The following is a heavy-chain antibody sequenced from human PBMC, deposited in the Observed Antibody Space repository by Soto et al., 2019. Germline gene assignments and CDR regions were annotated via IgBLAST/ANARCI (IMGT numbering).Heavy chain of an antibody. V-gene: IGHV4-34*01. J-gene: IGHJ6*02. Sequence: SETLSLTCAVYGGSFSGYYWSWIRQPPGTGLEWIGEINHSGSTNYNPSLKSRVTISVDTSKNQFSLKLSSVTAADTAVYYCARGGLVVPAAIAARLYYYGMDVWGQGTTVT. CDR3: ARGGLVVPAAIAARLYYYGMDV. CDR2: INHSGST. D-gene: IGHD2-2*02. CDR1: GGSFSGYY.